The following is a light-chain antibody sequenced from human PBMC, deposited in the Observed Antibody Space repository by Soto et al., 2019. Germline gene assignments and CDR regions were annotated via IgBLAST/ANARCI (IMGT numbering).Light chain of an antibody. Sequence: EVVLTQSPGTLSLSPGERATLSCRASQSVSSSYLSWYQQIPGQAPRLLIYDASNRVTGVPARFSGSGSGTDFTLTISSLEPEDFAVYYCQQRGGWPPVFTFGPGTKVDIK. V-gene: IGKV3D-20*02. J-gene: IGKJ3*01. CDR2: DAS. CDR1: QSVSSSY. CDR3: QQRGGWPPVFT.